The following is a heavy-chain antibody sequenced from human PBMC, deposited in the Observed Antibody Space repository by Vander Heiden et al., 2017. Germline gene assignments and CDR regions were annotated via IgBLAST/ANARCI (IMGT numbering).Heavy chain of an antibody. CDR3: AKDPSGGDWVDI. V-gene: IGHV3-23*01. J-gene: IGHJ3*02. CDR2: ISGSGGST. CDR1: GFTFSSYA. Sequence: EVQLLESGGGLVQPGGSLGLSCSASGFTFSSYAMSWVRQAPGKGLEWVSAISGSGGSTYYAYSVKGRFTISRDNSKNTLYLQMNSLSAEDTAVYYCAKDPSGGDWVDIWGQGTMVTVSS. D-gene: IGHD2-21*02.